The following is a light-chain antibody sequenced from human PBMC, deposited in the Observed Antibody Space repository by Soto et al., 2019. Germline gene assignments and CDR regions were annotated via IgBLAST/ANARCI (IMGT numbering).Light chain of an antibody. V-gene: IGLV1-40*01. J-gene: IGLJ1*01. CDR3: QTYDSSLSGLYV. Sequence: QSVLTQPPSISGAPGQRVTISCTGSSSNIGAGSDVHWYHQLPGTAPKLLIHGNTNRPSGVPDRFSGSKSGTSAFLAIAGLQTEDEGDYYCQTYDSSLSGLYVFGTGTKVTVL. CDR1: SSNIGAGSD. CDR2: GNT.